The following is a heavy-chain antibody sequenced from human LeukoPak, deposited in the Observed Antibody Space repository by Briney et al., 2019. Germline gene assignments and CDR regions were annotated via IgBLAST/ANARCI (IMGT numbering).Heavy chain of an antibody. CDR3: AKTWFGELTHFDY. Sequence: GGSLRLSCAASGFTFDDYAMHWVRQAPGEGLEWVSGISWNSGSIGYADSVKGRFTISRDNAKNSLYLQMNSLRAEDTALYYCAKTWFGELTHFDYWGRGTLVTVSS. J-gene: IGHJ4*02. CDR1: GFTFDDYA. D-gene: IGHD3-10*01. V-gene: IGHV3-9*01. CDR2: ISWNSGSI.